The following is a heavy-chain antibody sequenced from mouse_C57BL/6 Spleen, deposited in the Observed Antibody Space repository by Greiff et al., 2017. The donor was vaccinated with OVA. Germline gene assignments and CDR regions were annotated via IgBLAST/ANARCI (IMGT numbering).Heavy chain of an antibody. CDR3: ARARIYYGNYVDWYCDV. J-gene: IGHJ1*03. Sequence: QVHVKQSGAELARPGASVKLSCKASGYTFTSYGISWVKQRTGQGLEWIGEIYPRSGNTYYNEKFTGKATLTADKSSSTAYMELRSLTSEDSAVYFCARARIYYGNYVDWYCDVWGTGTTVTVSS. CDR2: IYPRSGNT. CDR1: GYTFTSYG. V-gene: IGHV1-81*01. D-gene: IGHD2-1*01.